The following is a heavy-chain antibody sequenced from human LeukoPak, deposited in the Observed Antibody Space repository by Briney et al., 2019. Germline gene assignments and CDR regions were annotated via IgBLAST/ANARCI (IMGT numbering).Heavy chain of an antibody. Sequence: GGSLRLSCAASGFTFISHAMSWVRQAPGKGREWVSGISGSGGSTYYADSVKGRFTISRDNSKNTLYLQMNSLRAEDTAVYYCAKDQYGDYVSDYWGQGTLVTVSS. V-gene: IGHV3-23*01. D-gene: IGHD4-17*01. CDR3: AKDQYGDYVSDY. J-gene: IGHJ4*02. CDR1: GFTFISHA. CDR2: ISGSGGST.